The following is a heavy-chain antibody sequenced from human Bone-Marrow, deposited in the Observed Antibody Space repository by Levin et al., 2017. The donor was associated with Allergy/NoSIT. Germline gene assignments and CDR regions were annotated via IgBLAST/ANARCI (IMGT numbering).Heavy chain of an antibody. CDR3: ARVLQYSYYYTDV. Sequence: LRLSCTVSGVSITSGSYYWSWIRQPAGKGLEWIGHSYTSGNITYNPSLKSRVTISLDTSKNQFSLKLRSVTAADTAVYYCARVLQYSYYYTDVWGKGTVVTVSS. CDR2: SYTSGNI. D-gene: IGHD2-21*01. CDR1: GVSITSGSYY. J-gene: IGHJ6*03. V-gene: IGHV4-61*09.